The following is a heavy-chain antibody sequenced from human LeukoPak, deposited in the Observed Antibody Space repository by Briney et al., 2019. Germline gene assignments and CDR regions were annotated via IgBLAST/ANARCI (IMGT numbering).Heavy chain of an antibody. CDR2: IYYSGST. Sequence: SETLSLTCTVSGGSISSYYWSWIRQPPGKGLEWIGYIYYSGSTNYNPSLKSRVTISVDTSKNQFSLKLSSVTAADTAVYYCARGPSRYYDFWSGYYTGMDYWGQGTLVTVSS. J-gene: IGHJ4*02. V-gene: IGHV4-59*01. D-gene: IGHD3-3*01. CDR3: ARGPSRYYDFWSGYYTGMDY. CDR1: GGSISSYY.